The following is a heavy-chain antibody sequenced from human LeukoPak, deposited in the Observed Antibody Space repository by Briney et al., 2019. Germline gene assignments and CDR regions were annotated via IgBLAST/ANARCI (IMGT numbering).Heavy chain of an antibody. J-gene: IGHJ5*02. Sequence: SETLSLTCTVSGGSISSSSYYWGWIRQPPRKGLEWIGSIYYSGSTYYNPSLKSRVTISVDTSKNQFSLKLSSVTAADTAVYYCAREPNGYCSGGSCYGGWFDPWGQGTLVTVSS. CDR3: AREPNGYCSGGSCYGGWFDP. CDR1: GGSISSSSYY. D-gene: IGHD2-15*01. CDR2: IYYSGST. V-gene: IGHV4-39*02.